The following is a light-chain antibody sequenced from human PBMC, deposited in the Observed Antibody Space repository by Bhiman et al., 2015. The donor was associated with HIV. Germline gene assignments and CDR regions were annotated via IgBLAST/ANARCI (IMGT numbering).Light chain of an antibody. CDR3: QAWDSSTGV. CDR1: NIGSKS. J-gene: IGLJ1*01. Sequence: VLTQPPSVSVAPGKTATITCGGNNIGSKSVHWYQQKPGQAPVLVIYYDSDRPSGIPERFSGSNSGNTATLTISRVEAGDEADYYCQAWDSSTGVFGTGTKVTVL. CDR2: YDS. V-gene: IGLV3-21*01.